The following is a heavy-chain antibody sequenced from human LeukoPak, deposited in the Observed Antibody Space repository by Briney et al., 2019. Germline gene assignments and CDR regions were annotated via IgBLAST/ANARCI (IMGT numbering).Heavy chain of an antibody. CDR2: ISSSSSYI. CDR1: GFTFSNYS. V-gene: IGHV3-21*01. D-gene: IGHD3-22*01. Sequence: PGGSLRLSCAASGFTFSNYSMNWVRQAPGKGLEWVSSISSSSSYIYYADSVKGRFTISRDNAKNSLYLQMNSLRAEDTAVYYCARDFRSEYSSGYFWGQGTLVTVSS. J-gene: IGHJ4*02. CDR3: ARDFRSEYSSGYF.